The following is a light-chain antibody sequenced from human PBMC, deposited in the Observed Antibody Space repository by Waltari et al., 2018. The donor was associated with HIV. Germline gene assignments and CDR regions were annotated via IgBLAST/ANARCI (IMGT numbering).Light chain of an antibody. CDR1: SSDVGNYNL. V-gene: IGLV2-23*01. Sequence: QSALTQPASVSGSPGQSITISCTGTSSDVGNYNLVSWYQQYPGKAPKLMIYEAVKRPSGVSNRSSASKSGNTASLTISGLQAEDEADYYCCSYGGSSTWVFGGGTKLTVL. J-gene: IGLJ3*02. CDR2: EAV. CDR3: CSYGGSSTWV.